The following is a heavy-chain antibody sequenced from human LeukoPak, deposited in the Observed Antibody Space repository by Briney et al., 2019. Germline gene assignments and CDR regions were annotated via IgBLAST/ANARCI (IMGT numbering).Heavy chain of an antibody. Sequence: GGSLRLSCAASGFTFSDYAMYWVRQAPGKGLEWVSSISSGGSYISYADSVKGRFTVSRDNAKDSLFLQMRSLRDEDTAVYYCARGPALYCTSSSCLDGVDWGQGTLVSVSS. CDR3: ARGPALYCTSSSCLDGVD. D-gene: IGHD2-2*01. CDR1: GFTFSDYA. CDR2: ISSGGSYI. V-gene: IGHV3-21*01. J-gene: IGHJ4*02.